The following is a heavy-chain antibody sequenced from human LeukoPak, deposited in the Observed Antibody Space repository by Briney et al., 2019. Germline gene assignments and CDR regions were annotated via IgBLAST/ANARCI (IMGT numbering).Heavy chain of an antibody. V-gene: IGHV4-34*01. CDR2: INHSGST. Sequence: PSETLSLTCAVYGGSFSGYYWSWIRQPPGKGLEWIGEINHSGSTNYNPSLKSRVTISVDTSKNQFPLKLSSVTTADTAVYYCARGVAVAGTLDYWGQGTRVTVSP. J-gene: IGHJ4*02. CDR1: GGSFSGYY. D-gene: IGHD6-19*01. CDR3: ARGVAVAGTLDY.